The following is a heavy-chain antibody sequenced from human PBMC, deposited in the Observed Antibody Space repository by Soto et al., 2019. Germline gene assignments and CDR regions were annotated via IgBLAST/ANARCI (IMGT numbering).Heavy chain of an antibody. V-gene: IGHV3-21*06. CDR2: ITLNIEYI. CDR1: GFTFSSFG. D-gene: IGHD3-3*01. J-gene: IGHJ3*01. CDR3: VREDREKSGICYPDAFDV. Sequence: GGSLRLSCAASGFTFSSFGMSWVRQAPGKGLEWVSSITLNIEYILSSDSVKGRFTLSRDNAKNLLFLQMNSLRAEDTAMYYCVREDREKSGICYPDAFDVWGHGTRVTVS.